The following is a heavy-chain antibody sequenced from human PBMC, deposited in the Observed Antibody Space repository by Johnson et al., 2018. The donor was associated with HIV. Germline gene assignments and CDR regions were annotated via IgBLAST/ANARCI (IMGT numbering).Heavy chain of an antibody. V-gene: IGHV3-20*04. Sequence: VQLVESGGVVVQPGGSLRLSCAASGFTFDDYGMSWVRQAPGKGLEWVSGINWNGGSTGYADSVKGRFTISRDNSKNTLYRQMNSLRAEDTAVYYCARDRGSSSLDAFDIWGQGTRVTVSS. CDR2: INWNGGST. CDR1: GFTFDDYG. CDR3: ARDRGSSSLDAFDI. J-gene: IGHJ3*02. D-gene: IGHD6-6*01.